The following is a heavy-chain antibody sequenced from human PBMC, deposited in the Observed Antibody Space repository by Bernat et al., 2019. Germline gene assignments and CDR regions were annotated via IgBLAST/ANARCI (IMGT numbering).Heavy chain of an antibody. CDR1: GFTFSSYG. V-gene: IGHV3-33*01. D-gene: IGHD2-2*01. CDR3: ASDRESSTSYYYYYGMDV. CDR2: IWYDGSNK. Sequence: QVQLVESGGGVVQPGRSLRLSCAASGFTFSSYGMHWVRQAPGKGLEWVAVIWYDGSNKYYADSVKGRFTISRDNSKNTLYLQMNSLRAEDTAVYYCASDRESSTSYYYYYGMDVWGQGTTVTVSS. J-gene: IGHJ6*02.